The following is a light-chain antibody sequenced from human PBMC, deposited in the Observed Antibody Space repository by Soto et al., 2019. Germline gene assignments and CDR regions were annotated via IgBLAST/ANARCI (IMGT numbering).Light chain of an antibody. CDR1: NIGSKS. V-gene: IGLV3-21*01. J-gene: IGLJ3*02. Sequence: SYELTQPPSVSVAPGKTASVACGGSNIGSKSVHWYQKKSGQAPVLVMYYDSDRPSGIPERFSGSNSGNTATLTISGVEAGDEADYYCPVWDISSGHVVVGGGTKLTVL. CDR2: YDS. CDR3: PVWDISSGHVV.